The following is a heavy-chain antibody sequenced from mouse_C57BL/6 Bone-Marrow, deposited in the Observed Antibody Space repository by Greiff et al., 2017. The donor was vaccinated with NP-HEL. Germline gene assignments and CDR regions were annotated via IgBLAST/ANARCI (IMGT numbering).Heavy chain of an antibody. CDR1: GFNIKDDY. CDR3: TTFEYDPTWFAY. D-gene: IGHD2-4*01. Sequence: EVQLQQSGAELVRPGASVKLSCTASGFNIKDDYMHWVKQRPEQGLEWIGWIDPENGDTEYASKFQGKATITADTSSNTAYLQLSSLTSEDTAVYYCTTFEYDPTWFAYWGQGTLVTVSA. V-gene: IGHV14-4*01. CDR2: IDPENGDT. J-gene: IGHJ3*01.